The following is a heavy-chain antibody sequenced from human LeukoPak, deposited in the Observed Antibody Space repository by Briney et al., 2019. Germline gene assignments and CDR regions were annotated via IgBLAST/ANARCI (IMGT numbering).Heavy chain of an antibody. V-gene: IGHV1-69*04. CDR1: GGTFSSYA. J-gene: IGHJ5*02. CDR2: IIPILGIA. CDR3: ARGNSSSYPSWFDP. Sequence: SVKVSCKASGGTFSSYAISWVRQAPGQGLEWMGRIIPILGIANYAQKFQGRVTITADKSTSTAYMELSSLRSEDTAVYYCARGNSSSYPSWFDPWGQGTLVTVSS. D-gene: IGHD6-13*01.